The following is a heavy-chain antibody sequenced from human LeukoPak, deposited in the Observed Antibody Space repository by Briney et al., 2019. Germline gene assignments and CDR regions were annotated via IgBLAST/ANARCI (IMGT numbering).Heavy chain of an antibody. CDR1: GGSISSGSYY. CDR2: IYTSGST. Sequence: SETLSLTCTVSGGSISSGSYYWSWIRQPAGKGLEWIGRIYTSGSTNYNPSLKSRVTISVDTSKNQFSLKLSSATAADTAVYYCARDQSSGWYSSTLIGYWAQGTLVTVSS. D-gene: IGHD6-19*01. CDR3: ARDQSSGWYSSTLIGY. J-gene: IGHJ4*02. V-gene: IGHV4-61*02.